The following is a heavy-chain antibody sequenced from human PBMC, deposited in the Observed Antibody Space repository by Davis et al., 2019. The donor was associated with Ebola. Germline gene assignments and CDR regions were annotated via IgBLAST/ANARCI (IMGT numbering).Heavy chain of an antibody. V-gene: IGHV3-33*01. J-gene: IGHJ4*02. CDR1: GFTFSSYG. D-gene: IGHD3-10*01. Sequence: PGGSLRLSCAASGFTFSSYGMHWVRQAPGKGLEWVAVIWYDGSNKYYADSVKGRFTISRDNSKNTLYLQMNSLRAEDTAVYYCARKWTPRGLAPLGYWGQGTLVTVSS. CDR3: ARKWTPRGLAPLGY. CDR2: IWYDGSNK.